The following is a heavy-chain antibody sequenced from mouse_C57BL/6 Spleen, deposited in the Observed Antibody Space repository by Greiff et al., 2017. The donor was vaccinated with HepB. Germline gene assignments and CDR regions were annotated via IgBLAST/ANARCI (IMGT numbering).Heavy chain of an antibody. CDR3: ARFCYYEDFDY. CDR1: GYTFTSYW. J-gene: IGHJ2*01. V-gene: IGHV1-69*01. D-gene: IGHD1-1*01. CDR2: IDPSDSYT. Sequence: QVQLQQPGAELVMPGASVKLSCKASGYTFTSYWMHWVKQRPGQGLEWIGEIDPSDSYTNYNQKFKGKSTLTVDKSSSTAYMQLSSLTSEDSAVYYCARFCYYEDFDYWGQGTTLTVSS.